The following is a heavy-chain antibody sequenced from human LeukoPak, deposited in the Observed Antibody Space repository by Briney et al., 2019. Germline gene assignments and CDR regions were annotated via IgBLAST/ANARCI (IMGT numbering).Heavy chain of an antibody. J-gene: IGHJ4*02. D-gene: IGHD4-17*01. CDR3: ARTTSLTASGYDY. Sequence: ASVKVSCKTSGYTFTTYHINWVRQATGQGLEWLGWMNPYSGDRGYAQKFQGRLSITSDTSISKAYMELSSLRSDDTAVYFCARTTSLTASGYDYWGQGTLVTVSS. V-gene: IGHV1-8*03. CDR1: GYTFTTYH. CDR2: MNPYSGDR.